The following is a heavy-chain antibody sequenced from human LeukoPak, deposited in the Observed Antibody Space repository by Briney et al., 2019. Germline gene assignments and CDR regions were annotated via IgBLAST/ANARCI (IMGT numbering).Heavy chain of an antibody. CDR1: GGSISSYY. J-gene: IGHJ5*02. Sequence: PSETLSLTCTVSGGSISSYYWSWLRQPPGKGLEWIGYIYYSGSTNYNPSLKSRVTISVDTSKNQFSLKLSSVTAADTAVYYCAKGQVKSRYLDPWGQGTLVTVSS. CDR2: IYYSGST. V-gene: IGHV4-59*01. D-gene: IGHD2/OR15-2a*01. CDR3: AKGQVKSRYLDP.